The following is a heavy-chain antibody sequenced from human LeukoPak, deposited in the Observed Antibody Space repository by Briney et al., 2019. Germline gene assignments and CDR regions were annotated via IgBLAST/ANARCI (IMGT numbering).Heavy chain of an antibody. J-gene: IGHJ6*03. CDR3: ARGGSYYEGYYYMDV. CDR1: GFTFSDHY. CDR2: TRNKDRSYTT. D-gene: IGHD1-26*01. V-gene: IGHV3-72*01. Sequence: PGGSLRLSCAAPGFTFSDHYMDWVRQAPGKGLEWVGRTRNKDRSYTTEYAASVKGRFTISRDDSKNSLYLQMNSLKTEDTAVYYCARGGSYYEGYYYMDVWGKGTTVTISS.